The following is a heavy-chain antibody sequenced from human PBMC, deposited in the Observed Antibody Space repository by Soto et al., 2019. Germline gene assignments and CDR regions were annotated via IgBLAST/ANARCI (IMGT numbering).Heavy chain of an antibody. D-gene: IGHD3-22*01. Sequence: GESLKISCKGSGYSFTSYWIGWVRQMPGKGLEWMGIIYPGDSDTRYSPSFQGQVTISADKSISTAYLQWSSLKASDTAMYYCASAPEYYYDSSGYPDYWGQGTLVTVSS. CDR3: ASAPEYYYDSSGYPDY. CDR2: IYPGDSDT. J-gene: IGHJ4*02. CDR1: GYSFTSYW. V-gene: IGHV5-51*01.